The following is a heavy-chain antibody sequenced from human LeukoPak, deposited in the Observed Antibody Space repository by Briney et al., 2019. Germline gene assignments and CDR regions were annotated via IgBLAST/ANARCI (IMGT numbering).Heavy chain of an antibody. Sequence: SETLSLTCTVSGYSISSGYFWGWIRRPPGKGLEWIGSIYHSGSTYYNPSLKSRLTISVDTSKNQFSLKLSSVTAADTAVYYCTRDYGDYGFDYWGQGTLVTVSS. J-gene: IGHJ4*02. V-gene: IGHV4-38-2*02. CDR1: GYSISSGYF. D-gene: IGHD4-17*01. CDR3: TRDYGDYGFDY. CDR2: IYHSGST.